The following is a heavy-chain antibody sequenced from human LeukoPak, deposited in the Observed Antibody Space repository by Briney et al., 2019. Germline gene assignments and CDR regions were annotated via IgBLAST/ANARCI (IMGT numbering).Heavy chain of an antibody. Sequence: PSETLSLTCTVSGGSISSGSYYWSWIRQPAGKGLEWIGRIYTSGSTNYNTSLKSRVTISVDTSKNQFSLKLNSVTAADTAVYYCARIMSWRWFDPWGQGTLVTVSS. CDR2: IYTSGST. CDR3: ARIMSWRWFDP. CDR1: GGSISSGSYY. V-gene: IGHV4-61*02. J-gene: IGHJ5*02. D-gene: IGHD6-13*01.